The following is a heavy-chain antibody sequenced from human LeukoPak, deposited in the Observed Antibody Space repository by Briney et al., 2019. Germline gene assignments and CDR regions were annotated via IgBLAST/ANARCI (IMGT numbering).Heavy chain of an antibody. CDR3: ARALVVVAAKTD. D-gene: IGHD2-15*01. CDR1: GYSISSGYY. V-gene: IGHV4-31*03. CDR2: IYYSGST. J-gene: IGHJ4*02. Sequence: SEALSLACTVSGYSISSGYYWSWIRQHPGKGLEWIGYIYYSGSTYYNPSLKSRVTISVDTSKNQFSLKLSSVTAADTAVYYCARALVVVAAKTDWGQGTLVTVSS.